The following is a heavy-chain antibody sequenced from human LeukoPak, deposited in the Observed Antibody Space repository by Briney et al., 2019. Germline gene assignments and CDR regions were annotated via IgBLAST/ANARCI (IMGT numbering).Heavy chain of an antibody. J-gene: IGHJ5*02. CDR1: GYTFTSYD. Sequence: ASVKVSCKASGYTFTSYDINWVRQATGQGLEWMGWMNPNSGNTGYAQKFQGRVTMTRNTSISTAYMELSSLRSEDAAVYYCAGLSRVRWILGTNSFDPWGQGTLVTVSS. V-gene: IGHV1-8*01. CDR3: AGLSRVRWILGTNSFDP. D-gene: IGHD4-23*01. CDR2: MNPNSGNT.